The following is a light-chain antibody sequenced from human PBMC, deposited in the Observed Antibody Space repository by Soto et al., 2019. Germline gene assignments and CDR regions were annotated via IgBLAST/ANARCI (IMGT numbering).Light chain of an antibody. CDR3: QSYESTLSGPLYV. CDR1: SSNIGAGYD. V-gene: IGLV1-40*01. J-gene: IGLJ1*01. CDR2: GDN. Sequence: QSVLTQPPSVSGAPGQRVTISCTGSSSNIGAGYDVHWYQQLPGTAPKLLIYGDNNRPSGVPGRFSGSKSGTSASLAITGLQAEDEADYYCQSYESTLSGPLYVFGNGTKVTVL.